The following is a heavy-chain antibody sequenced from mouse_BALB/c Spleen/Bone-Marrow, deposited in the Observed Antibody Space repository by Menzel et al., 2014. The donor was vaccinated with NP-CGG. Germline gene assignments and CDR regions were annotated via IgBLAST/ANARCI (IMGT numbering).Heavy chain of an antibody. Sequence: QVQLQQPGAELVRHGASVKLSCKALGFTFTDYEMHWVKQTPVHGLAWIGTIHPGSGGTAYNKRFKGKATLTADQSSSTAYMELSSLTAEDSAVDYCTREKVGDFDYWGQGTPLTVSS. CDR2: IHPGSGGT. CDR3: TREKVGDFDY. V-gene: IGHV1-15*01. CDR1: GFTFTDYE. J-gene: IGHJ2*01.